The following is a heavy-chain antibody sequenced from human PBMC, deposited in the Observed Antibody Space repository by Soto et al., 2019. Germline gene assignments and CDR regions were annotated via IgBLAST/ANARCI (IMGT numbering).Heavy chain of an antibody. Sequence: GGSLRLSCVASGFTFNTDWMSWVRQAPGKGLEWVANIKEDGSDKYYVDSVNGRFTISRDNDKNLLYLQVNSLGAGDTAMYYCARFTSGSSGDYWGHGTLVTVSS. V-gene: IGHV3-7*01. D-gene: IGHD6-25*01. CDR3: ARFTSGSSGDY. CDR1: GFTFNTDW. J-gene: IGHJ4*01. CDR2: IKEDGSDK.